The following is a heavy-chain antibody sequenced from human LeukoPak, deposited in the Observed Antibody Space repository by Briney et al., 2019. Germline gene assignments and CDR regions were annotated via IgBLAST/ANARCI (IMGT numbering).Heavy chain of an antibody. CDR1: GFTFSSYS. CDR2: ISSSSSYI. D-gene: IGHD2-2*01. CDR3: ARVIVLPAAQEAFDI. Sequence: GGSLRLSCAASGFTFSSYSMNWVRQAPGKGLEWVSSISSSSSYIYYADSVKGRFTISRDNAKNSLYLQMNSLRAEDTAVYYCARVIVLPAAQEAFDIWGQGTMVTVSS. V-gene: IGHV3-21*01. J-gene: IGHJ3*02.